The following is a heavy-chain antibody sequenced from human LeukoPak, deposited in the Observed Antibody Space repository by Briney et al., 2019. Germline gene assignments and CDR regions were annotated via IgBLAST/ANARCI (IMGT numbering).Heavy chain of an antibody. V-gene: IGHV3-74*01. J-gene: IGHJ4*02. Sequence: AGGSLRLSCAASGFTFSTYWMHWVRQTPGKGLVWVSRINSDESGTSYADSVKGRFTISRDNAKNTLYLQMNSLRAEDTAVYYCTRSTGNYYDSSAYYDYWGPRTLVTVSS. CDR3: TRSTGNYYDSSAYYDY. CDR2: INSDESGT. CDR1: GFTFSTYW. D-gene: IGHD3-22*01.